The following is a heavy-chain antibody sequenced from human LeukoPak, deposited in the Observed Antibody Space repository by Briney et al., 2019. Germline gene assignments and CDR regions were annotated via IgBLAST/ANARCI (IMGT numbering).Heavy chain of an antibody. CDR2: ISGDSRYI. J-gene: IGHJ4*02. D-gene: IGHD6-13*01. CDR3: ARGPFSSSWSEFDY. CDR1: GFTFGSHA. Sequence: GGSLRLSCAASGFTFGSHAMSWVRQAPGKGLEWVSCISGDSRYIYYADSVKGRSTISRDNAQNSLYLHMNSLRAEDTAVYYCARGPFSSSWSEFDYWGQGTLVTVSS. V-gene: IGHV3-21*06.